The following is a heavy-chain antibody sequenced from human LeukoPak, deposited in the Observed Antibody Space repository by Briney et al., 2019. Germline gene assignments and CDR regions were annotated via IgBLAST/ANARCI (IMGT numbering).Heavy chain of an antibody. J-gene: IGHJ6*03. D-gene: IGHD2-8*01. CDR2: MNPNSGNT. V-gene: IGHV1-8*03. CDR3: ARVRGRCTNGVCYDHYYYYMDV. CDR1: GYTFTGYY. Sequence: ASVKVSCKASGYTFTGYYMRWVRQATGQGLEWMGWMNPNSGNTGYAQKFQGRVTITRNTSISTAYMELSSLRSEDTAVYCCARVRGRCTNGVCYDHYYYYMDVWGKGTTVTVSS.